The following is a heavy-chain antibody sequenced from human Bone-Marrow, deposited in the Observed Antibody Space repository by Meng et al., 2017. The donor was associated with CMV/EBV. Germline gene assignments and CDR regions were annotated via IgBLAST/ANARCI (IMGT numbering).Heavy chain of an antibody. CDR2: IDWDDDK. Sequence: SGPTLVTPTQTLTLTCTFSGFSLSTSAMRVSWIRQPPGKALEWLARIDWDDDKFYSTSLKTRLTISKDTSKNQVVLTMTNMEPVDTATYYCAPMGYRRRSDDWFDSWGQGALVTVSS. J-gene: IGHJ5*01. V-gene: IGHV2-70D*14. D-gene: IGHD1-26*01. CDR3: APMGYRRRSDDWFDS. CDR1: GFSLSTSAMR.